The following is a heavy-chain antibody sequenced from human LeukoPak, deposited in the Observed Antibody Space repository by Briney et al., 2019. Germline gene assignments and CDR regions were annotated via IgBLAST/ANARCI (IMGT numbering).Heavy chain of an antibody. CDR3: ARQIAAAGRWFDP. V-gene: IGHV5-51*01. J-gene: IGHJ5*02. Sequence: GESLKISCKGSGYSFTRYWIGWVRQMPGKGLEWMGIIYPGDSDTRYSPSFQGQVTISADKSISTAYLQWSSLKASDTAMYYCARQIAAAGRWFDPWGQGTLVTVSS. CDR1: GYSFTRYW. CDR2: IYPGDSDT. D-gene: IGHD6-13*01.